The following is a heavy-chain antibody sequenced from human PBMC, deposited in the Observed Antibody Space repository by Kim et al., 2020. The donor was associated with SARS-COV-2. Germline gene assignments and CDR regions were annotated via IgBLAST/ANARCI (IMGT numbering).Heavy chain of an antibody. D-gene: IGHD2-21*01. V-gene: IGHV3-23*01. Sequence: ADSVQGRFNNFRDNSKDPLYLQMQSLKAEDTAVYYCAKASSSVIARSFNSWGQGTLVTVSS. CDR3: AKASSSVIARSFNS. J-gene: IGHJ5*01.